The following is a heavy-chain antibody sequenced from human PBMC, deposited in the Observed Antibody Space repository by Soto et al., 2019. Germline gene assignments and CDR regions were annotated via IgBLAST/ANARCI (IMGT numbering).Heavy chain of an antibody. V-gene: IGHV4-34*01. CDR2: INHSGST. CDR3: ARVLTTVTNTFDY. D-gene: IGHD4-17*01. CDR1: GGSFSGYY. Sequence: SETLSLTCAVYGGSFSGYYWSLIRQPPGKGLEWIGEINHSGSTNYNPSLKSRVTISVDTSKNQFSLKLSSVTAADTAVYYCARVLTTVTNTFDYWGQGTLVTVSS. J-gene: IGHJ4*02.